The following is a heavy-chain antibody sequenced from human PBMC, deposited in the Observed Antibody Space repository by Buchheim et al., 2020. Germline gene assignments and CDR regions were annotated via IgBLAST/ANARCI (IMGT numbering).Heavy chain of an antibody. CDR2: IYTSGST. CDR1: GGSISSFF. D-gene: IGHD3-16*01. Sequence: QVHLQESGPGLVKPSETLSLTCTVSGGSISSFFWSWIRQPPGGGLEWIGYIYTSGSTNYNPSLKSRVTISVDTSKTQSSLNLNSVTAADTAVFYCARGSFTAIDFWGQGTL. CDR3: ARGSFTAIDF. V-gene: IGHV4-59*01. J-gene: IGHJ4*02.